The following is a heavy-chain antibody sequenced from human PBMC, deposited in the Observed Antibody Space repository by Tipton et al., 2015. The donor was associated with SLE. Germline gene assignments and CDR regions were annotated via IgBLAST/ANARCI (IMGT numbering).Heavy chain of an antibody. Sequence: TLSLTCTVSGDSIGSYYWSWIRQPPGKGLEWIGYIFTTGSTNYNPSLKSRVTILLDKSKKQFSLKLSSVTAADTAVYYCARSIYTSGIPPGYWGQGTLVTVSS. J-gene: IGHJ4*02. D-gene: IGHD2-2*02. CDR2: IFTTGST. V-gene: IGHV4-4*09. CDR3: ARSIYTSGIPPGY. CDR1: GDSIGSYY.